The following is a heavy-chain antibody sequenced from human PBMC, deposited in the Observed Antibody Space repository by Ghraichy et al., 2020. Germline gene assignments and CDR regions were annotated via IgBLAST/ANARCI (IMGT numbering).Heavy chain of an antibody. V-gene: IGHV4-4*09. J-gene: IGHJ5*02. D-gene: IGHD2/OR15-2a*01. CDR2: IYTSGST. Sequence: SETLSLTCIVSGGSISSYYWSWIRQPPGKGLEWIGYIYTSGSTNYNPSLKSRVTISVDTSKNQFSLKLSSVTAADTAVYYCVRRVLQSWFDPWGQGTLVTVSS. CDR3: VRRVLQSWFDP. CDR1: GGSISSYY.